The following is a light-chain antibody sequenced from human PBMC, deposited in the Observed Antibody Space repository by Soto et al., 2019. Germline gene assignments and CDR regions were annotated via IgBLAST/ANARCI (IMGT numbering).Light chain of an antibody. V-gene: IGLV2-14*01. CDR3: CSYTTSDTLV. CDR1: TSDLGAYNS. Sequence: SALTQPASVSGSPGQSITISCTGTTSDLGAYNSVSWYRQHPGKAPKVMIYDVTHRPSGVSSRFSGSQSGNTASLTISGLQADDEADYYCCSYTTSDTLVFGTGTRSPS. CDR2: DVT. J-gene: IGLJ1*01.